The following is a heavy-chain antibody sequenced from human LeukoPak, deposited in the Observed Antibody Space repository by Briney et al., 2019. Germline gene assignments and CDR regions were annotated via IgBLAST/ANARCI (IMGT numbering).Heavy chain of an antibody. V-gene: IGHV1-8*03. CDR3: ARGPSGHYYYYMDV. CDR2: MNPNSGDT. Sequence: SVTVSCKASGYTFTSYDINWVRQATGQGLEWMGWMNPNSGDTGYAQKFQGRVTITRNSSVSTAYMELSSLRSDDTAVYYCARGPSGHYYYYMDVWGKGATVTVSS. D-gene: IGHD2-15*01. CDR1: GYTFTSYD. J-gene: IGHJ6*03.